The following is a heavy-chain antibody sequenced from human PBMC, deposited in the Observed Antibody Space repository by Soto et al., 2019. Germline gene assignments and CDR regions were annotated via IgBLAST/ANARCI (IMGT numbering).Heavy chain of an antibody. D-gene: IGHD1-7*01. J-gene: IGHJ3*02. V-gene: IGHV3-48*02. CDR2: INTVSTNI. CDR3: ARKGTLDAFDI. CDR1: GFTFSTYT. Sequence: EVQLVESGGGLVQPGGSLRLSCAASGFTFSTYTMIWVRQAPGKGLEWVSYINTVSTNIFYADSVKGRFTISRHNDKNSLFLQMNRLRDEDTAIYYCARKGTLDAFDIWGQGTMVTVSS.